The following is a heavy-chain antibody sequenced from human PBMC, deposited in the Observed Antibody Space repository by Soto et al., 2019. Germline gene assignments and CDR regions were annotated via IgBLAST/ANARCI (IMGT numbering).Heavy chain of an antibody. V-gene: IGHV3-21*01. CDR1: GFTFSSYS. J-gene: IGHJ3*02. CDR2: ISSSSSYI. Sequence: LRLSCAASGFTFSSYSMNWVRQAPGKGLEWVSSISSSSSYIYYADSVKGRFTISRDNAKNSLYLQMNSLRAEDTAVCYCARIQLGYDAFDIWGQGTMVTVSS. D-gene: IGHD6-6*01. CDR3: ARIQLGYDAFDI.